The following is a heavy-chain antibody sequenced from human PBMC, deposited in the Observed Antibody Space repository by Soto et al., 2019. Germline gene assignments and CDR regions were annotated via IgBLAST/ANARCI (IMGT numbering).Heavy chain of an antibody. CDR1: GYSFTSYG. CDR3: AREAPHWFDP. J-gene: IGHJ5*02. Sequence: QVQLVQSGAEVKKPGASVKVSCKASGYSFTSYGISWVRQAPGQGLEWMGWISAYNGNPNYAQNLQDRVTMTTDISTSTAYMELRSLRSDDTAVYYWAREAPHWFDPWGQGTLVTVSS. CDR2: ISAYNGNP. V-gene: IGHV1-18*01.